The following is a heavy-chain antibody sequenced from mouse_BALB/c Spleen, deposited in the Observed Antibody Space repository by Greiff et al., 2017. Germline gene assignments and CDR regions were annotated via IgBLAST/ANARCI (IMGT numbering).Heavy chain of an antibody. CDR1: GFTFKDYY. Sequence: VQLQQSGAELVRPGASVKLSCKASGFTFKDYYMHWVKQRPEQGLEWIGWIDPENGNTIYDPKFQGKASITADTSSNTAYLQLSSLTSEDTAVYYCALYGSYGGFAYWGQGTLVTVSA. CDR2: IDPENGNT. V-gene: IGHV14-1*02. CDR3: ALYGSYGGFAY. D-gene: IGHD2-1*01. J-gene: IGHJ3*01.